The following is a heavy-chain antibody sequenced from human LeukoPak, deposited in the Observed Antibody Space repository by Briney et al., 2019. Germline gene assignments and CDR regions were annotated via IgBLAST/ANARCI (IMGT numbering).Heavy chain of an antibody. CDR2: ISPYSGNT. D-gene: IGHD3-9*01. Sequence: ASVKVSCKASGYTFTNYAISWVRQAPGQGLEWMGWISPYSGNTNFAQTLQGRVTMTTDTSTSTAYMELRSLRSDDTAVYYCARENYDILTGFDYWGQGTLVTVSS. J-gene: IGHJ4*02. CDR1: GYTFTNYA. V-gene: IGHV1-18*01. CDR3: ARENYDILTGFDY.